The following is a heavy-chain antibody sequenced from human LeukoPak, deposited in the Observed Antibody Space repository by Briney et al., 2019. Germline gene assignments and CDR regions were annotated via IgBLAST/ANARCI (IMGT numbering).Heavy chain of an antibody. V-gene: IGHV4-59*01. J-gene: IGHJ3*02. Sequence: SETLSLTCTVSGGSISSYYWSWIRQPPGKGLEWIGNIYYSGSTNYNPSLKSRVTISVDTSKNQFSLKLSSVTAADTAVYYCARRYCSSTSCPDAFDIWGQGTMVTVSS. CDR1: GGSISSYY. CDR2: IYYSGST. D-gene: IGHD2-2*01. CDR3: ARRYCSSTSCPDAFDI.